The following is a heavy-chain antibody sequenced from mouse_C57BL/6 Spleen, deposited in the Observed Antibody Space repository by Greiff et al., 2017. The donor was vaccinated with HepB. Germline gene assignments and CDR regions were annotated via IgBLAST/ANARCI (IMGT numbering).Heavy chain of an antibody. J-gene: IGHJ1*03. CDR1: GYSFTGYF. V-gene: IGHV1-20*01. CDR3: ARSGRITTVVEDFDV. CDR2: INPYNGDT. Sequence: DVKLQESGPELVKPGDSVKISCKASGYSFTGYFMNWVMQSHGKSLEWIGRINPYNGDTFYNQKFKGKATLTVDKSSSTAHRELRSLTSEDSAVYYCARSGRITTVVEDFDVWGTGTTVTVSS. D-gene: IGHD1-1*01.